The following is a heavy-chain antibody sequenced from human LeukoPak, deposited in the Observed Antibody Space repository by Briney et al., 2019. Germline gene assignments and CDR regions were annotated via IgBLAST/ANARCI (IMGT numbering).Heavy chain of an antibody. CDR2: IKPSGGGT. J-gene: IGHJ1*01. CDR1: GYTFSNYY. D-gene: IGHD3-22*01. V-gene: IGHV1-46*01. Sequence: GASVKVSSKASGYTFSNYYVHWVRQAPGQGLEWMGIIKPSGGGTSYALKFQGRVTLTRDTSTSTAYMELSSLRSEDTAVYYCARDHFDSSGYHYLLGYFQHWGQGTLVTVSS. CDR3: ARDHFDSSGYHYLLGYFQH.